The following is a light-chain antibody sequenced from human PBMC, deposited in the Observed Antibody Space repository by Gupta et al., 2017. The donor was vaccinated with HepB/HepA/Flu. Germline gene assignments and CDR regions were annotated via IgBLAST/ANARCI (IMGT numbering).Light chain of an antibody. CDR1: QSVSSC. V-gene: IGKV3-11*01. CDR2: DAS. J-gene: IGKJ4*01. Sequence: EIVLTQSPATVSLSPGERATLSCRASQSVSSCLGWYQQKPGQPPRLLISDASNRATGIPARFSGGGSGTDFTLTISSREPEDFAVYYWQQGSNWVTFGGGTKVEIE. CDR3: QQGSNWVT.